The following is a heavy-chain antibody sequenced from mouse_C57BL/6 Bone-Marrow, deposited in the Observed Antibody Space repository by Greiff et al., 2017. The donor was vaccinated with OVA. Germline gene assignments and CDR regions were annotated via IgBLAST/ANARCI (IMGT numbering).Heavy chain of an antibody. CDR2: SYWDDDK. V-gene: IGHV8-12*01. D-gene: IGHD1-1*01. CDR1: GFSLNTSNMG. J-gene: IGHJ4*01. CDR3: ARRGSYGTRGYSSMDY. Sequence: QVTLKVSGPGILQSSQTLSLTCSFSGFSLNTSNMGVRWIRQPSGKGLEWLAHSYWDDDKRYNPSLKSRLTISKHTSRNQVFLKITSVYTADTATHYCARRGSYGTRGYSSMDYWGQGTSVTDSS.